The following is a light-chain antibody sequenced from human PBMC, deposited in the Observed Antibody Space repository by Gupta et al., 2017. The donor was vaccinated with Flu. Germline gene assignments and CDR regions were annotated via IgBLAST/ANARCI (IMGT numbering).Light chain of an antibody. CDR1: SSDVGSYNL. Sequence: QSALTQPASVSGSPGQSITISCTGTSSDVGSYNLVSWYQQHPGKAPKLMIYVVSRRPSGVSHRFSGTKSGNTASLRISGLQAEDEAEYFCCSYAGSVLYVFGTGTKVTVL. J-gene: IGLJ1*01. CDR3: CSYAGSVLYV. V-gene: IGLV2-23*02. CDR2: VVS.